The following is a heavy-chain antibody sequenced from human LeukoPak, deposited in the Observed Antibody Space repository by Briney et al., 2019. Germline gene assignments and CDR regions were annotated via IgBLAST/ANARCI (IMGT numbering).Heavy chain of an antibody. CDR1: GFTFTSYW. CDR3: ARDGQPFDS. D-gene: IGHD6-13*01. V-gene: IGHV3-7*04. CDR2: MNQAGSEK. Sequence: PGGSLRLSCAASGFTFTSYWMSWVRLAPGKGLEWVANMNQAGSEKYYVDSVKGRFTISRDNAKNSLSLQMNSLRAEDTAVYYCARDGQPFDSWGQGTLVTVSS. J-gene: IGHJ4*02.